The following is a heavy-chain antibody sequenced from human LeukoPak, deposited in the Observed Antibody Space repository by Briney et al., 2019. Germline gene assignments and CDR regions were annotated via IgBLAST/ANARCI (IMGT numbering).Heavy chain of an antibody. V-gene: IGHV3-23*01. CDR2: MSPGGDKT. D-gene: IGHD2/OR15-2a*01. CDR3: ANLWPTSYYYGMDV. J-gene: IGHJ6*01. CDR1: GFTFSIYG. Sequence: GGSLRLSCAASGFTFSIYGMHWVRQPPGKGRECVSAMSPGGDKTYYADSVKGRVTISRDNSKNTLYLQMNSLRAEDTAVYYCANLWPTSYYYGMDVWGQGTTVTVSS.